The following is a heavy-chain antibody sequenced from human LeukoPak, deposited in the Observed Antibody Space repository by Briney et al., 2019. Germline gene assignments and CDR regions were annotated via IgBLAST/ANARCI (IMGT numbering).Heavy chain of an antibody. D-gene: IGHD3-3*01. CDR1: GYTFTGYY. V-gene: IGHV1-2*02. CDR3: ARYDFWSGSSFDY. Sequence: ASVKVSCKASGYTFTGYYMHWVRQAPGQGLEWMGWINPNSGGTNYAQKFQGRVTVTRDTSISTAYMELSRLRSDDTAVYYCARYDFWSGSSFDYWGQGTLVTVSS. CDR2: INPNSGGT. J-gene: IGHJ4*02.